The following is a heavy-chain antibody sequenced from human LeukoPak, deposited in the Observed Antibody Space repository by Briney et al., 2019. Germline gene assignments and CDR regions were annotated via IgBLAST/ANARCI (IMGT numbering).Heavy chain of an antibody. CDR3: ARVGGNSWRPDF. CDR1: GYTFTSYD. V-gene: IGHV1-8*03. CDR2: MNPNSGNT. D-gene: IGHD4-23*01. J-gene: IGHJ4*02. Sequence: ASVKVSCKASGYTFTSYDINWVRQATGQGLEWMGWMNPNSGNTGYAQKFQGRVTITRNTSISTAYMELSSLRSEDTAVYYCARVGGNSWRPDFWGQGTLVTVSS.